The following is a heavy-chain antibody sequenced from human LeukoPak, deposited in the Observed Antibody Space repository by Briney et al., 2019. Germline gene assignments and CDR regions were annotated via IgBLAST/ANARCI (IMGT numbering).Heavy chain of an antibody. CDR3: ARARGDYDFWSGYYGFDY. J-gene: IGHJ4*02. D-gene: IGHD3-3*01. CDR1: GGSISSYY. V-gene: IGHV4-59*01. Sequence: SETLSLTCTVSGGSISSYYWSWIRQPPGKGLEWIGYICYSGSTNYNPSLKSRVTISVDTSKNQFSLKLSSVTAADTAVYYCARARGDYDFWSGYYGFDYWGQGTLVTVSS. CDR2: ICYSGST.